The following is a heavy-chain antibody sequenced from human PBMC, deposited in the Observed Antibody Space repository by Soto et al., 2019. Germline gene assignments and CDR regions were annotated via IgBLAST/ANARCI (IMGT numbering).Heavy chain of an antibody. CDR1: GFTFSNYG. J-gene: IGHJ4*02. Sequence: PGGSLRLSCAASGFTFSNYGMHWVRQAPGKGLEWVAIIWYDGNDKYYADSVKGRFTISRDNSKNTLYLQMNSLRAEDTAMYYCATEDVGSGTWSAFDYWGQGTLVTVSS. D-gene: IGHD6-13*01. CDR2: IWYDGNDK. V-gene: IGHV3-30*02. CDR3: ATEDVGSGTWSAFDY.